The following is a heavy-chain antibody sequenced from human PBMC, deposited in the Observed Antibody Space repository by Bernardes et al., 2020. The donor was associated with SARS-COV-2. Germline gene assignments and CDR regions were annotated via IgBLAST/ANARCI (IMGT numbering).Heavy chain of an antibody. Sequence: GGSLRLSCAASGFSVTNNYMTWVRQALGKGLEWVSVLYSGGNTFYADSVKGRFTISRDNSKNTLYLQMNSLRVEDTAVYYCASRMATSWGFDYWGQGTLVTVSS. V-gene: IGHV3-66*02. CDR3: ASRMATSWGFDY. CDR1: GFSVTNNY. D-gene: IGHD3-16*01. J-gene: IGHJ4*02. CDR2: LYSGGNT.